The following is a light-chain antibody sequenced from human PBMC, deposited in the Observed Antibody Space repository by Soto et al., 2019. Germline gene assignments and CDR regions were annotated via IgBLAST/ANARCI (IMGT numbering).Light chain of an antibody. CDR3: QQYGSSPFT. CDR2: GAS. V-gene: IGKV3-20*01. CDR1: QSVNNNY. J-gene: IGKJ3*01. Sequence: EIVLTQSPGTLALSPGERATLSCRASQSVNNNYLTWYQQKRGQAPRLLIHGASSRATGIPDRFSGSGSGTAFPLPISRLEPEEFAVYYCQQYGSSPFTFGPGPRVGIK.